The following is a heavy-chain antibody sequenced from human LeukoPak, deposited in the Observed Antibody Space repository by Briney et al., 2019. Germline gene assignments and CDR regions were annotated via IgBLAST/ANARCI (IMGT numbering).Heavy chain of an antibody. V-gene: IGHV4-61*08. J-gene: IGHJ4*02. CDR2: IQYSGST. CDR3: ASEDYYDSSGPLFDY. CDR1: GGSIGSGANF. D-gene: IGHD3-22*01. Sequence: SETLSLTCTVSGGSIGSGANFWTWIRQPPGRGLEWIGYIQYSGSTNYNPSLKSRVTISVDTSKNQFSLKLSSVTAADTAVYYCASEDYYDSSGPLFDYWGQGTLVTVSS.